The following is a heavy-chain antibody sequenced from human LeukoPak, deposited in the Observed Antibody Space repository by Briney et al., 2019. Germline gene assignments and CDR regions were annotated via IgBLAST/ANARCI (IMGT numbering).Heavy chain of an antibody. CDR3: ASTYYYDSSGYFVY. CDR1: GGSISSYY. CDR2: IYYSGST. Sequence: ETLSLTCTVSGGSISSYYWSWTRQPPGKGLEWIGYIYYSGSTNYNPSLKSRVTISVDTSKNQFSLKLSSVTAADTAVYYCASTYYYDSSGYFVYWGQGTLVTVSS. V-gene: IGHV4-59*01. J-gene: IGHJ4*02. D-gene: IGHD3-22*01.